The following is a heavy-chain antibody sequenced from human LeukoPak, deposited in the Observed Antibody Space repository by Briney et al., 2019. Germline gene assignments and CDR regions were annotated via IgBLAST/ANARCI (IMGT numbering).Heavy chain of an antibody. CDR1: GFTFRSYD. J-gene: IGHJ4*02. CDR3: TREYEGSFDF. D-gene: IGHD3-3*01. V-gene: IGHV3-13*05. Sequence: PGGSLRLSCAASGFTFRSYDMHWVRQVAGKGLEWVSSIGTAGDPFYPASVKGRFTISRENAKNSLCLQMNSLRVGDTAVYYCTREYEGSFDFWGQGTLVTVSS. CDR2: IGTAGDP.